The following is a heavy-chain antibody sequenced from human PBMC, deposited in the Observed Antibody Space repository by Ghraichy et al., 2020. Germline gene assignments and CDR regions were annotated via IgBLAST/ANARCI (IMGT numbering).Heavy chain of an antibody. J-gene: IGHJ6*02. V-gene: IGHV4-34*01. CDR2: INHSGST. D-gene: IGHD6-13*01. CDR1: GGSFSGYY. CDR3: ARHRYAAAGRYYYYYGMDV. Sequence: SETLSLTCAVYGGSFSGYYWSWIRQPPGKGLEWIGEINHSGSTNYNPSLKSRVTISVDTSKNQFSLKLSSVTAADTAVYYCARHRYAAAGRYYYYYGMDVWGQGTTVTVSS.